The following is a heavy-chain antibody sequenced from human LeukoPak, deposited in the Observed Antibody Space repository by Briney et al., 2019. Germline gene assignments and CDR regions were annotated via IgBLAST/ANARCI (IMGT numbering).Heavy chain of an antibody. D-gene: IGHD1-20*01. CDR2: ISSSSSYI. J-gene: IGHJ3*02. CDR1: GFTFSSYS. Sequence: GGSLRHSCAASGFTFSSYSMNWVRQAPGKGLEWVSSISSSSSYIYYADSVKGRFTISRDNAKNSLYLQMNSLRAEDTAVYYCARDKNNWNDGGDAFDIWGQGTMVTVSS. V-gene: IGHV3-21*01. CDR3: ARDKNNWNDGGDAFDI.